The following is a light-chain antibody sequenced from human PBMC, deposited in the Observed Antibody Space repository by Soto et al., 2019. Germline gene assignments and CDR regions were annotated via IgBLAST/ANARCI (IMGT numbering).Light chain of an antibody. CDR3: QSYDSSLSGWV. V-gene: IGLV1-40*01. J-gene: IGLJ3*02. CDR1: SSNIGAGYD. Sequence: QSVLTQPPSVSGAPGQRVTISCTGSSSNIGAGYDVHWYQQLPGTAPKLLIYGNSNRPSGVPDRFSGSKSGTSASLAITGVQAEDEADYYCQSYDSSLSGWVFGGGTKLTV. CDR2: GNS.